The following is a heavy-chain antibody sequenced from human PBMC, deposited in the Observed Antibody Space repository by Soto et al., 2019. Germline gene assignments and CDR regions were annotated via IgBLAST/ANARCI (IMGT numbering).Heavy chain of an antibody. CDR2: IIPTYGPA. Sequence: QVPLVQSGAEVKKPGSSVTVSCTASGGTFSSYAIHWVRQAPGQGLEWMGGIIPTYGPAKYAQRFQGRVTITADESTTTVYMELTSLTSQDTAVYYCARVTSMVRGVIDNWFDPWGHGTLVTVSS. J-gene: IGHJ5*02. CDR1: GGTFSSYA. D-gene: IGHD3-10*01. CDR3: ARVTSMVRGVIDNWFDP. V-gene: IGHV1-69*01.